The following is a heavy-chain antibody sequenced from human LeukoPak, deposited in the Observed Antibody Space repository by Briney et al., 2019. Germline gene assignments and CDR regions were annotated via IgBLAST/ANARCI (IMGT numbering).Heavy chain of an antibody. D-gene: IGHD1-26*01. CDR1: GVTFSSYG. CDR3: AKDSAVSGSYLDASDI. Sequence: PGGSLRLSCVASGVTFSSYGMHWVRQAPGKGLEWVAFIRYDGSNEYYIDSVKGRFTLSRDNSKNTLYLQMNSLRAEDTAVYYCAKDSAVSGSYLDASDIWGQGTMVTVSS. V-gene: IGHV3-30*02. CDR2: IRYDGSNE. J-gene: IGHJ3*02.